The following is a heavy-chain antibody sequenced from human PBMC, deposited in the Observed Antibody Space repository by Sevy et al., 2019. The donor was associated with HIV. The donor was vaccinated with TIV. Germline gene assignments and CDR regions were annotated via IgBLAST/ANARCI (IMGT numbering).Heavy chain of an antibody. V-gene: IGHV3-21*01. CDR3: ARAEKRSRWELLRLNAFDI. CDR2: ISSSSSYI. J-gene: IGHJ3*02. Sequence: GGSLRLSCAASGFTFSSYSMNWVRQAPGKGLEWVSSISSSSSYIHNADAVKGRFTISRDNAKNSLYLQMKSLRAEDTAVYYCARAEKRSRWELLRLNAFDIWGQGTMVTVSS. CDR1: GFTFSSYS. D-gene: IGHD1-26*01.